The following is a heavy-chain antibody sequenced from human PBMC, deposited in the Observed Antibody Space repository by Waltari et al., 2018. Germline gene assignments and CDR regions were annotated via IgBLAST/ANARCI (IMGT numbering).Heavy chain of an antibody. J-gene: IGHJ5*02. CDR3: ARDSSIPELLWFRAVNWFDP. V-gene: IGHV1-2*06. CDR1: GYTFNGYY. Sequence: QVQLVQSGAEVKKPGASVKVSCKAYGYTFNGYYMHWVRQAPGQGLEWMGRINPNSGGTNYAQNFQGRVTMTRDTSISTAYMELSRLRSDDTAVYYCARDSSIPELLWFRAVNWFDPWGQGTLVTVSS. D-gene: IGHD3-10*01. CDR2: INPNSGGT.